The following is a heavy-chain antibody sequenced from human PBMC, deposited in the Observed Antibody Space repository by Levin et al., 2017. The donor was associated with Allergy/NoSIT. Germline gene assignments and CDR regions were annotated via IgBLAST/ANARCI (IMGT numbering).Heavy chain of an antibody. CDR2: ISSSSTYI. D-gene: IGHD6-6*01. J-gene: IGHJ3*02. V-gene: IGHV3-21*01. CDR1: GFTFSGYT. Sequence: GESLKISCAASGFTFSGYTLNWVRQAPGKGLEWVSSISSSSTYIYYADSLKGRFTISRDDAKNSLSLQMNSLRVEDTAIYYCASDGSYDTLDIWGQGTMVTVSS. CDR3: ASDGSYDTLDI.